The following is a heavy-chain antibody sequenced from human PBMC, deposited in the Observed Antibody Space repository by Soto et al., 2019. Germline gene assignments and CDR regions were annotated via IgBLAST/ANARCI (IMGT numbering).Heavy chain of an antibody. CDR1: GGSVSSGSYY. CDR3: ARANIWFDP. V-gene: IGHV4-61*01. Sequence: ASETLSLTCTVSGGSVSSGSYYRSWIRQPPGKGLEWIGYIYYSGSTNYNPSLKSRVTISVDTSKNQFSLKLSSVTAADTAVYYCARANIWFDPWGQGTLVTVSS. J-gene: IGHJ5*02. CDR2: IYYSGST.